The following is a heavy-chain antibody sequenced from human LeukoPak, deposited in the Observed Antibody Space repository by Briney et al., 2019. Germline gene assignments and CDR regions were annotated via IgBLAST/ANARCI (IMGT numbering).Heavy chain of an antibody. CDR2: INWNGVTT. V-gene: IGHV3-20*04. J-gene: IGHJ6*03. Sequence: GGSLRLSCAASGFTFDDYGMSWVRQAPGKGLEWVSGINWNGVTTRYADSVKGRFTISRDNAKNSLYLQMNSLRDEDTAFYYCARERGGDYSNYYYYYSMDVWGKGTTVTVSS. D-gene: IGHD4-11*01. CDR3: ARERGGDYSNYYYYYSMDV. CDR1: GFTFDDYG.